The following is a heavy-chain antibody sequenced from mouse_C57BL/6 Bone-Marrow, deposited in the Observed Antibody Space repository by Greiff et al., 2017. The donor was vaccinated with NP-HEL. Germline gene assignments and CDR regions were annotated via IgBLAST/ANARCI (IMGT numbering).Heavy chain of an antibody. J-gene: IGHJ1*03. CDR3: ARRRGTTVVANWYFDV. CDR2: IYPRSGNT. D-gene: IGHD1-1*01. Sequence: QVQLQQSGAELARPGASVKLSCKASGYTFTSYGISWVKQRTGQGLEWIGEIYPRSGNTYYNEKFKGKATLTADKSSSTAYMELRSLTSEDSAVYFWARRRGTTVVANWYFDVWGTGTTVTVSS. CDR1: GYTFTSYG. V-gene: IGHV1-81*01.